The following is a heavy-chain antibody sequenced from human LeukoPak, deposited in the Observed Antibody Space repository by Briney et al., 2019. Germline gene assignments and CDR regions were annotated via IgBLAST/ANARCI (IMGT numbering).Heavy chain of an antibody. Sequence: SVKVSCKASGGTFISYAISWVRQAPGQGLEWMVGIIPIFGTANYAQKFQGRVTITADESTSTAYMELSSLRSEDTAVYYCVAEAAAAGGHWFDPWGQGTLVTVSS. V-gene: IGHV1-69*13. CDR2: IIPIFGTA. CDR1: GGTFISYA. D-gene: IGHD6-13*01. CDR3: VAEAAAAGGHWFDP. J-gene: IGHJ5*02.